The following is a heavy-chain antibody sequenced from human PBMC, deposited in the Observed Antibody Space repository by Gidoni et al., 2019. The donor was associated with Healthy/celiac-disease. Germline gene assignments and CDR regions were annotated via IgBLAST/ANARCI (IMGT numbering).Heavy chain of an antibody. CDR3: ARDQRDIVVVVANKPYYYGMDV. V-gene: IGHV3-21*01. J-gene: IGHJ6*02. Sequence: EVQLVESGGGLVKPGGSLRLSCAASGFTFSSSSMHWARQAPGKGLEWVSSISSSSSYIYYADSVKGRFTSSRDNAKNSLYLQMNSLRAEDTAVYYCARDQRDIVVVVANKPYYYGMDVWGQGTTVTVSS. CDR2: ISSSSSYI. CDR1: GFTFSSSS. D-gene: IGHD2-15*01.